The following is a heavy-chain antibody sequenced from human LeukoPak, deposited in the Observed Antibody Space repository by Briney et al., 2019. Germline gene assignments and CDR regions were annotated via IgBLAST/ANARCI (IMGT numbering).Heavy chain of an antibody. CDR2: ISGSGGST. J-gene: IGHJ3*02. CDR1: GFAFSSYA. CDR3: AKSKTVAEKRDAFDI. V-gene: IGHV3-23*01. D-gene: IGHD6-19*01. Sequence: GGSLRLSCAASGFAFSSYAMSWVRQALGKGLEWVSAISGSGGSTYYADSVKGRFTISRDNSKNTLYLQMNSLRAEDTAVYYCAKSKTVAEKRDAFDIWGQGTMVTVSS.